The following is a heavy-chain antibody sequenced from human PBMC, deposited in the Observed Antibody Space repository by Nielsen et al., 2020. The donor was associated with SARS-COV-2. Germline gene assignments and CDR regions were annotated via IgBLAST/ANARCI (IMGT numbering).Heavy chain of an antibody. Sequence: SATLSLTCSVPGGSISGYYWSWIRQPPGKGLEWIGYIYYSGDTKYNPSLKSRVTISVDMSKNQFSLRLSSVTAADTAVYYCARDRHSSSPYGMGVWGQGTTVTVSS. V-gene: IGHV4-59*01. D-gene: IGHD6-6*01. J-gene: IGHJ6*02. CDR1: GGSISGYY. CDR3: ARDRHSSSPYGMGV. CDR2: IYYSGDT.